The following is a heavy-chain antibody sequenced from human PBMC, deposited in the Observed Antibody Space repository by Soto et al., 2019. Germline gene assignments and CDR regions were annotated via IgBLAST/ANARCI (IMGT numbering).Heavy chain of an antibody. CDR1: GFTFSSYG. J-gene: IGHJ3*02. Sequence: SLRLSCAASGFTFSSYGMHWVRQAPGKGLEWVAVIWYDGSNKYYADSVKGRFTISRDNSKNTLYLQMNSLRAEDTAVYYCARETSSSDAFDIWGQGTMVTVSS. CDR2: IWYDGSNK. D-gene: IGHD6-6*01. V-gene: IGHV3-33*01. CDR3: ARETSSSDAFDI.